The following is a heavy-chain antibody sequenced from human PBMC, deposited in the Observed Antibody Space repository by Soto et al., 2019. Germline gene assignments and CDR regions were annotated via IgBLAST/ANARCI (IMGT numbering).Heavy chain of an antibody. CDR3: ALRPGGGGY. J-gene: IGHJ4*02. V-gene: IGHV3-53*01. CDR2: IYSGGYT. Sequence: EVQLVESGGGLIQPGGSLRLSCAVSGFTVSNNYMSWVRQAPGKGLEGVSVIYSGGYTAYGDSVKGRFTISRDNSKNTQYLQMKTRRGHHTGVFWWALRPGGGGYWGQGTLVTVSS. CDR1: GFTVSNNY. D-gene: IGHD3-10*01.